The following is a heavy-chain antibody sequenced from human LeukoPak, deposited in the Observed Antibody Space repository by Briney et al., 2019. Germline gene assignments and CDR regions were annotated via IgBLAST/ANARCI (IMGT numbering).Heavy chain of an antibody. V-gene: IGHV4-39*01. CDR3: ARYVVYGSGKYYFDY. J-gene: IGHJ4*02. Sequence: SETLSLTCTVSADSISSSSPYWGWIRQPPGKGLEWIASINYSGSTYYNPSLKSRVTISVDTSENQFSLKLSSVTAADTAVYYCARYVVYGSGKYYFDYWGQGTLVTVSS. CDR2: INYSGST. CDR1: ADSISSSSPY. D-gene: IGHD3-10*01.